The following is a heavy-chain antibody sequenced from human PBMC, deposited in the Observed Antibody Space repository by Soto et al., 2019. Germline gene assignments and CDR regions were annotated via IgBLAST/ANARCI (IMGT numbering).Heavy chain of an antibody. V-gene: IGHV3-30-3*01. J-gene: IGHJ4*02. Sequence: GGSLRLSCAVSGFTLSSHAMHWVRQAPGKGLEWVALILSDGSNKYYADSVKGRFTTSGDNSKNTMYLQMNSLSVEDTAVYYCARDDEGGSDCDLGYWGQGALVTVSS. CDR3: ARDDEGGSDCDLGY. CDR2: ILSDGSNK. CDR1: GFTLSSHA. D-gene: IGHD1-26*01.